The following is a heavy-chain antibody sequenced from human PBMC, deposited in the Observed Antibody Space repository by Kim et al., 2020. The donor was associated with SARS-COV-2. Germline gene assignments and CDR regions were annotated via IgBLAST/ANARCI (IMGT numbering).Heavy chain of an antibody. D-gene: IGHD3-10*01. CDR3: ARIWFGELLGANWFDP. Sequence: GGSLRLSCAASGFTFDDYAMHWVRQAPGKGLEWVSGISWNSGSIGYADSVKGRFTISRDNAKNSLYLQMNSLRAEDTALYYCARIWFGELLGANWFDPWGQGTLVTVSS. CDR1: GFTFDDYA. V-gene: IGHV3-9*01. J-gene: IGHJ5*02. CDR2: ISWNSGSI.